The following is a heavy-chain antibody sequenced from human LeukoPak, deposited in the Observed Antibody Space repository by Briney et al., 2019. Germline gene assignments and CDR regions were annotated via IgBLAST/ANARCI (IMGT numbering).Heavy chain of an antibody. CDR2: ISPNSGGT. Sequence: ASVKVSCKASGYTFSGYYIHWLRQAPGQGLEWMGWISPNSGGTNYAQKFQDRVTMTRDASISTAYMELSRLRSDDTAVYYCAIGGPNPESSGYYYTPDNWGQGTLVTVSS. J-gene: IGHJ4*02. CDR3: AIGGPNPESSGYYYTPDN. V-gene: IGHV1-2*02. D-gene: IGHD3-22*01. CDR1: GYTFSGYY.